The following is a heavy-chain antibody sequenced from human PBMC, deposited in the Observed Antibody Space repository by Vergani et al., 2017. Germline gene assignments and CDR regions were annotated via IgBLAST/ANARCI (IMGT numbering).Heavy chain of an antibody. CDR2: IYWDDDK. J-gene: IGHJ5*02. V-gene: IGHV2-5*02. CDR3: AYRRFPYFWSGYYAFDP. CDR1: GFSLSTSGVG. Sequence: QITLKESGPTLVKPTQTLTLTCTFSGFSLSTSGVGVGWIRQPPGKALEWLALIYWDDDKRYSPSLKSRLTITKDTSKNQVVLTMTNMAPVYTATYYCAYRRFPYFWSGYYAFDPWGKGTLVTVSS. D-gene: IGHD3-3*01.